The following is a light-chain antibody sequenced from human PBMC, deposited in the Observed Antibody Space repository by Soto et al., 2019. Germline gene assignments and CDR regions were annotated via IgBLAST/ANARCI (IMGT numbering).Light chain of an antibody. J-gene: IGKJ5*01. CDR3: HQYNSWPPIT. CDR1: QSVRTK. CDR2: GAS. V-gene: IGKV3-15*01. Sequence: EIVMTQSPGTLSVSPGEGATLFCRASQSVRTKLAWYQQRAGQAPRLLMYGASTRATGIPDRFSGSGSGTEFTLTISSLQSEEFAVYYCHQYNSWPPITFGQGTRLEIK.